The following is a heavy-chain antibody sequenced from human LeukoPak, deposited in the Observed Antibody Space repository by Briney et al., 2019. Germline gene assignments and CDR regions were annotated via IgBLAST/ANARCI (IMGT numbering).Heavy chain of an antibody. CDR2: ISYDGSNK. J-gene: IGHJ3*02. D-gene: IGHD3-22*01. V-gene: IGHV3-30*18. CDR1: GFTFSSYG. CDR3: AKVMGSGYYNLDAFDI. Sequence: GGSLRLSCAASGFTFSSYGMHWVRQAPGKGLEWVAVISYDGSNKYYADSVKGRFTISRDNSKNTLYLQMNSLRAEDTAVYYCAKVMGSGYYNLDAFDIWGQGTMVTVSS.